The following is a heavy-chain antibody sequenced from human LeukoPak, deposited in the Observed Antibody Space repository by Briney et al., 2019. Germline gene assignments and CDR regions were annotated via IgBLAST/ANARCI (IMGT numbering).Heavy chain of an antibody. CDR2: ISAYNGNT. V-gene: IGHV1-18*01. D-gene: IGHD3-10*01. CDR3: ARGFTYYYGSGRKEYNWFDP. Sequence: GASVKVSCKASGYTFTSYGISWVRQAPGQGLEWMGWISAYNGNTNYAQKLQGRVTMTTDTSTSTAYMELRSLRSDDTAVYYCARGFTYYYGSGRKEYNWFDPWGQGTLVTVSS. J-gene: IGHJ5*02. CDR1: GYTFTSYG.